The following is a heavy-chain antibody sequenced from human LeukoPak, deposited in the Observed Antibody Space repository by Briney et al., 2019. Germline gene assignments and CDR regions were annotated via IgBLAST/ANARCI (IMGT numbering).Heavy chain of an antibody. Sequence: GGSLRLSCAASGFTFSSYAMHWVRQAPGKGLEWVAVISYDGSNKYYADSVKGRFTISRDNSKNTLYLQMNSLRAEDTAVYYCAREVGGYDILTGYYYFDYWGQGTLVTVSS. D-gene: IGHD3-9*01. CDR3: AREVGGYDILTGYYYFDY. J-gene: IGHJ4*02. CDR2: ISYDGSNK. CDR1: GFTFSSYA. V-gene: IGHV3-30*04.